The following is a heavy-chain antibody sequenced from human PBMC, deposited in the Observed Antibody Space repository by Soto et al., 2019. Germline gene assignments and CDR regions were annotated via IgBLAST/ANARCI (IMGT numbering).Heavy chain of an antibody. V-gene: IGHV4-31*03. CDR2: IYYSGST. D-gene: IGHD3-10*01. CDR3: ARQGGIGYGSGSYYNWFDP. CDR1: GGSISSGGYY. Sequence: SETLSLTCTVSGGSISSGGYYWSWIRQHPGKGLEWIGYIYYSGSTYYNPSLKSRVTISVDTSKNQFSLKLSSVTAADTAVYYCARQGGIGYGSGSYYNWFDPWGQGTLVTVSS. J-gene: IGHJ5*02.